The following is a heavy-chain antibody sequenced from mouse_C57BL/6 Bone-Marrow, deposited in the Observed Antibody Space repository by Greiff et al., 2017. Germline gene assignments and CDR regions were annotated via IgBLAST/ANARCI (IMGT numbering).Heavy chain of an antibody. J-gene: IGHJ4*01. D-gene: IGHD1-1*01. CDR2: IDPSESYT. V-gene: IGHV1-50*01. CDR1: GYTFTSYW. Sequence: QVQLQQPGAELVKPGASVKLSCKASGYTFTSYWMQWVKQRPGQGLEWIGEIDPSESYTNYNQKFKGKATLTVDPSSSTAYMQLSSLTSEDSAVYYWARDDYYGSSNCAMDYWGQGTSVTVSS. CDR3: ARDDYYGSSNCAMDY.